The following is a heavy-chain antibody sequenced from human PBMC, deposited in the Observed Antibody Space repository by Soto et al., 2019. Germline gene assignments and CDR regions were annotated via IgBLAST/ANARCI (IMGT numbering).Heavy chain of an antibody. CDR2: INPATGAA. J-gene: IGHJ3*02. CDR3: AIGGGVGVAGSAAFDM. CDR1: GYPVTAYY. V-gene: IGHV1-2*02. D-gene: IGHD3-3*01. Sequence: QLHLVQSGAVVKKPGASVTVSCSASGYPVTAYYMHWVRQAPGRGLEWMGGINPATGAAKYTQTFQGRVTMTRDTSTSTVFMELGGLTSEDTAVFYCAIGGGVGVAGSAAFDMWGQGTLVTVSS.